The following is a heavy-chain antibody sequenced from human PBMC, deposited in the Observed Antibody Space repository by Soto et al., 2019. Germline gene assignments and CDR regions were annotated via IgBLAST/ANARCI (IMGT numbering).Heavy chain of an antibody. J-gene: IGHJ5*02. CDR3: AGAAVGGIVVVVAATPRWFDP. CDR2: INHSGST. V-gene: IGHV4-34*01. CDR1: GGSFSGYY. D-gene: IGHD2-15*01. Sequence: QVQLQQWGAGLLKPSETLSLTCAVYGGSFSGYYWSWIRQPPGKGLEWIGEINHSGSTNYNPSLKSRVTISVDTSKNQFSLKLSSVTAADTAVYYCAGAAVGGIVVVVAATPRWFDPWGQGTLVTVSS.